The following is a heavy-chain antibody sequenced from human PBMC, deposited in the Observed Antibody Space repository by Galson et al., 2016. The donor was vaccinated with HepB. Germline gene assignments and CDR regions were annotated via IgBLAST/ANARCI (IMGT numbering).Heavy chain of an antibody. CDR1: GFTFSSYW. D-gene: IGHD3-22*01. J-gene: IGHJ4*02. CDR2: INNDGSST. CDR3: TRDSYSSADY. Sequence: SLRLSCAASGFTFSSYWMHWVRQAPGKGLVWVSRINNDGSSTNYADSVKGRFTISRDNAKNTVYLQMNSLRAEDSAVYYCTRDSYSSADYWGQGTLVTVSS. V-gene: IGHV3-74*01.